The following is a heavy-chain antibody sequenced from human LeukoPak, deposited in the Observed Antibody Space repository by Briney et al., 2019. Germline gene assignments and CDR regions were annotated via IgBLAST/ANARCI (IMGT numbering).Heavy chain of an antibody. V-gene: IGHV4-59*01. D-gene: IGHD5-18*01. J-gene: IGHJ4*02. CDR2: IYYSGST. Sequence: PSETLSLTCTVSGGSISSYYWSWIRQPPGKGLEWIGYIYYSGSTNYNPSLKSRVTISVDTSENQFSLKLSSVTAADTAVYYCARGYSYGHPFDYWGQGTLVTVSS. CDR3: ARGYSYGHPFDY. CDR1: GGSISSYY.